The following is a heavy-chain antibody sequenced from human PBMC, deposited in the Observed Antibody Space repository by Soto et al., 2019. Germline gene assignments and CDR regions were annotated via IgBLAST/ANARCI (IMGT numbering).Heavy chain of an antibody. J-gene: IGHJ4*02. V-gene: IGHV1-2*02. CDR3: VRGYCTGDSCSEGHDC. D-gene: IGHD2-15*01. CDR2: INPNNGVT. CDR1: GYTFTGYY. Sequence: ASVKVSCKASGYTFTGYYMHWVRQAPGQGLEWMGWINPNNGVTNYAQKFQGRVTMTRDTSIRTTYMELSRLRSDDTAAYYCVRGYCTGDSCSEGHDCWGQGTLVTVSS.